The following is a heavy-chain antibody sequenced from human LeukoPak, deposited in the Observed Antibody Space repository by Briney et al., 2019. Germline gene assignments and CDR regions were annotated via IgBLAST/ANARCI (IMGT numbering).Heavy chain of an antibody. V-gene: IGHV3-23*01. Sequence: PGGSPRLSCAASGLTFSSHAMNWVRQAPGRGLEWVSYISGGGDDTHYADSVRGRFTVSRDNSKNTLFLLMSSLKDEDTAFYYCAKTPASDFWGPFDYWGQGTLVSVSS. CDR1: GLTFSSHA. CDR2: ISGGGDDT. D-gene: IGHD7-27*01. J-gene: IGHJ4*02. CDR3: AKTPASDFWGPFDY.